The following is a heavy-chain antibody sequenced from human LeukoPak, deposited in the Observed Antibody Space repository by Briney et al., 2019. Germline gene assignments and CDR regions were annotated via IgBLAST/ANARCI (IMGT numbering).Heavy chain of an antibody. CDR3: VTAYCSSTNCYGPEY. J-gene: IGHJ4*02. CDR2: ISTTGSRT. D-gene: IGHD2-2*01. V-gene: IGHV3-64D*06. CDR1: GLTFPSYA. Sequence: PGGSLRLSCSASGLTFPSYALHWVRQAPGKGLEYVSAISTTGSRTYYADSVKGRFTISRDNSKSTMYLQMISLRPEDTAVYYCVTAYCSSTNCYGPEYWGRGTPVTVSS.